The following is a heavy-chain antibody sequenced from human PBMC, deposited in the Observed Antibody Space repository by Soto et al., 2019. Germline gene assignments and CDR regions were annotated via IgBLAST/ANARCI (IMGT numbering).Heavy chain of an antibody. CDR2: IYNSGST. Sequence: QVQLQESGPGLVKPSQTLSLTCTVSGFSISSGGYYWTWIRQHPGKGLDWIGYIYNSGSTYYKPSLKSRVIISADTSKNQLSLKLTSVTAADTAVYYCARGRHCYDSSGFDPWGQGTLVTVSS. V-gene: IGHV4-31*03. CDR1: GFSISSGGYY. D-gene: IGHD6-25*01. CDR3: ARGRHCYDSSGFDP. J-gene: IGHJ5*02.